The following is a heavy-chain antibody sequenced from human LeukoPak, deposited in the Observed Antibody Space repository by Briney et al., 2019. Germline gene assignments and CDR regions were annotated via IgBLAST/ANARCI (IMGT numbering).Heavy chain of an antibody. V-gene: IGHV3-23*01. D-gene: IGHD3-10*01. CDR1: EFTFSSYA. CDR2: ISGSGGST. Sequence: GGSLRLSCAASEFTFSSYAMSWVRQAPGKGLEWVSAISGSGGSTYYADSVKGRFTISRDNTKNTLYLQMNSLRAEDTAVYYCAKHMVRGVNSYYYGMDVWGQGTTVTVSS. CDR3: AKHMVRGVNSYYYGMDV. J-gene: IGHJ6*02.